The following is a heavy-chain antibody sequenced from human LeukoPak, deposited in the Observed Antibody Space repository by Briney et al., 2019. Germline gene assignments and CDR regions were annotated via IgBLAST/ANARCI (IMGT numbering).Heavy chain of an antibody. Sequence: GSLRLSCAASGFTFSSYAMSWVRQAPGKGLEWIGSTHHSGTTYYNPSLKSRVTISIDTSKNQFSLKLSSVTAADTAVYYCAREPGIAVAGRGGFDYWGQGTLVTVSS. CDR3: AREPGIAVAGRGGFDY. J-gene: IGHJ4*02. CDR2: THHSGTT. D-gene: IGHD6-19*01. V-gene: IGHV4-38-2*02. CDR1: GFTFSSYA.